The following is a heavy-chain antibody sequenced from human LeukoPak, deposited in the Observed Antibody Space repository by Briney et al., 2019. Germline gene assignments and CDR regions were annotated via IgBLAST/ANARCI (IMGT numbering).Heavy chain of an antibody. D-gene: IGHD4-17*01. V-gene: IGHV1-3*01. CDR2: INAGNGNT. CDR1: GYTFTSYA. CDR3: VRIHMTTVTTSLDWYFDL. Sequence: ASVKVSCKASGYTFTSYAMHWVRQAPGQRLEWMGWINAGNGNTKYSQKFQGRVTITRDTSASTAYMELRSLRSDDTAMYYCVRIHMTTVTTSLDWYFDLWGRGTLVTVSS. J-gene: IGHJ2*01.